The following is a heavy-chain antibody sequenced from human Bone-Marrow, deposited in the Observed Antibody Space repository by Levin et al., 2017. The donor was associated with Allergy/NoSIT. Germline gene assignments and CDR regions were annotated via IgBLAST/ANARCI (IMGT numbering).Heavy chain of an antibody. J-gene: IGHJ4*02. CDR2: ISWNSGSI. Sequence: GGSLRLSCAASGFTFDDYAMHWVRQAPGKGLEWVSGISWNSGSIGYADSVKGRFTISRDNAKNSLYLQMNSLRAEDTALYYCAKDYYGAGNLDYWGQGTLVTVSS. CDR1: GFTFDDYA. V-gene: IGHV3-9*01. CDR3: AKDYYGAGNLDY. D-gene: IGHD3-10*01.